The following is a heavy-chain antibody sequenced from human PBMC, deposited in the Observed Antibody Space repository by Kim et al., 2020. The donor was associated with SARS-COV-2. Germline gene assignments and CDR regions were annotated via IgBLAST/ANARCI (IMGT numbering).Heavy chain of an antibody. Sequence: GGSLRLSCAASGFTFSSYGMHWVRQAPGKGLEWVAVISYDGSNKYYADSVKGRFTISRDNSKNTLYLQMNSLRAEDTAVYYCAKDLHSSSWYSDFDYWG. D-gene: IGHD6-13*01. CDR2: ISYDGSNK. CDR3: AKDLHSSSWYSDFDY. J-gene: IGHJ4*01. V-gene: IGHV3-30*18. CDR1: GFTFSSYG.